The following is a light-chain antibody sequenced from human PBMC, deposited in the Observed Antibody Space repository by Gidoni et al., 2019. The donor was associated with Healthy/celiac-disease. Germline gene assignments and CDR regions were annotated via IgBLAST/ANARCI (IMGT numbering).Light chain of an antibody. J-gene: IGLJ2*01. Sequence: QSVRTQPPSASGTPGQRVTISCSGSSSNLGSNTVNWYQQLPGTAPKLLIYSNNQRPSGVPDRFSGSKSGTSASLAISGLQSEDEADYYCAAWDDSRNGVFGGGTKRTVL. CDR1: SSNLGSNT. CDR2: SNN. V-gene: IGLV1-44*01. CDR3: AAWDDSRNGV.